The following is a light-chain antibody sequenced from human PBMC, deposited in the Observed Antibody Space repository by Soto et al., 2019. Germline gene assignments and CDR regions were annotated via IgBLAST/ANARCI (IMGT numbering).Light chain of an antibody. CDR2: AAS. CDR3: QKYNSAPWT. CDR1: QGISNY. Sequence: DIQMTQSPSSLSASVGDRVTITCRASQGISNYLAWYQKKPGKVPKLLIYAASTLQSGVPSRFSGRGSGTDFTLTISSLQPEDVATYYCQKYNSAPWTFGQETKVEIK. V-gene: IGKV1-27*01. J-gene: IGKJ1*01.